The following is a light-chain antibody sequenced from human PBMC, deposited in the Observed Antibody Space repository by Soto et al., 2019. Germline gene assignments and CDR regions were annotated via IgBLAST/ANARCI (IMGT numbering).Light chain of an antibody. J-gene: IGKJ5*01. CDR3: QQPHSTTIS. CDR1: QSALYSSNNKKY. V-gene: IGKV4-1*01. CDR2: WAS. Sequence: VEGVAITCKTNQSALYSSNNKKYLAWYQQKPGQPPKLLIYWASTRESGVPDRFSVSESGTDVTLTLRSLKDEDASVYNCQQPHSTTISFSQGTRLEIK.